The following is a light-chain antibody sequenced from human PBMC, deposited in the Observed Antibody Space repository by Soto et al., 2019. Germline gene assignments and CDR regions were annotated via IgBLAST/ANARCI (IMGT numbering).Light chain of an antibody. CDR3: QQANSFPWT. J-gene: IGKJ1*01. CDR1: QGIGTY. Sequence: IPLTQSPSSLSASVGDRVTISCRASQGIGTYLAWYQQKPGKAPKLLIYAAFTLHSGVPARFSGSRSGTDFTLTISSLQPEDFATYYCQQANSFPWTFGQGTKVDI. CDR2: AAF. V-gene: IGKV1-12*01.